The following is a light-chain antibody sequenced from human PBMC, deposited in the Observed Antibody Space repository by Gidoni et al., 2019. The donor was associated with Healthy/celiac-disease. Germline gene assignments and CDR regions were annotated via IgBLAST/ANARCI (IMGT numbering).Light chain of an antibody. CDR1: QSVSSN. CDR3: QQYKNWPGT. J-gene: IGKJ1*01. CDR2: GAS. V-gene: IGKV3-15*01. Sequence: EIMMTQSPATLSVSPGETATLSCRASQSVSSNLAWYQQKPGQAPRLLIYGASTRATGIPARFSGSGSGTEFTLTISSLQSEDFAVYSCQQYKNWPGTFGQXTKVEIK.